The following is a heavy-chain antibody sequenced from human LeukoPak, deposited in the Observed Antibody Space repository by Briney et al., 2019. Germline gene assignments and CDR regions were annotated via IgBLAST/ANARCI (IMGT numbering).Heavy chain of an antibody. J-gene: IGHJ4*02. D-gene: IGHD6-13*01. CDR3: AREPAIAAAGPGYFDY. CDR1: GYSISSGYY. V-gene: IGHV4-38-2*02. CDR2: IYHSGST. Sequence: PSETLSLTCTVSGYSISSGYYWGWIRQPPGKGLEWIGSIYHSGSTYYNPSLKSRVTISVDTSKNQFSLKLSSVTAADTAVYYCAREPAIAAAGPGYFDYWGQGTLVTVSS.